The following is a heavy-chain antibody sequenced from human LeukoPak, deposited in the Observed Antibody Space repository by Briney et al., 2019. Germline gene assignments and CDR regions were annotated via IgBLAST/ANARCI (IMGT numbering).Heavy chain of an antibody. D-gene: IGHD6-6*01. CDR1: GYTFTSYG. Sequence: ASVKVSCKASGYTFTSYGISWVRQGPGQGLEWMGWISAYNGNTNYAQKLQGRVTMTTDTSTSTAYMELRSLRSDDTAVYYCARDSTSIAARPDYYYYMDVWGKGTTVTVCS. J-gene: IGHJ6*03. CDR3: ARDSTSIAARPDYYYYMDV. V-gene: IGHV1-18*01. CDR2: ISAYNGNT.